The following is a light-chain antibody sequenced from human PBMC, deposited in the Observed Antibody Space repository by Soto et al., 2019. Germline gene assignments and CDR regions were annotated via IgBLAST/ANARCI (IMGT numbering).Light chain of an antibody. CDR1: QSVRNNY. Sequence: EIVLTQSPGTLALSPGERATLSCRASQSVRNNYLAWYQQKPGQAPRLLIYDASSRATGIPDRFSGSGSGTDFTLTISRLEPEDFAVYYCQQYGSSRTFGQGTKVEIK. CDR3: QQYGSSRT. CDR2: DAS. V-gene: IGKV3-20*01. J-gene: IGKJ1*01.